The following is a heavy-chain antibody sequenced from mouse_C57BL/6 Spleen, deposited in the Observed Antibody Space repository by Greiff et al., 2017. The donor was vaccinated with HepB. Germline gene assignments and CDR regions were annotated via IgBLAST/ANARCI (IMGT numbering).Heavy chain of an antibody. V-gene: IGHV1-82*01. CDR1: GYAFSSSW. D-gene: IGHD2-4*01. J-gene: IGHJ4*01. CDR3: AVDYEYDGSADYYAMDY. Sequence: QVQLKQSGPELVKPGASVKISCKASGYAFSSSWMNWVKQRPGKGLEWIGRIYPGDGDTTYNGKFKGKATLTADKSSSTAYLQLSSLTSEDSAVYCCAVDYEYDGSADYYAMDYWGQGTSVTVSA. CDR2: IYPGDGDT.